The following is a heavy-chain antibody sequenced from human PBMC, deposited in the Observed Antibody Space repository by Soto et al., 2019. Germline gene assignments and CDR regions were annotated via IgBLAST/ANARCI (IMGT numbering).Heavy chain of an antibody. V-gene: IGHV3-30*19. CDR2: ISYDGSNK. D-gene: IGHD2-2*01. Sequence: GGSLRLSCAASGFTFRNYWVHWVRQAPGKGLERVAVISYDGSNKYYADSVKSRFTISRDNSKNTLYLQMNSLRAEDTAVYYCARDDIVLVPAASKTNYYYGMDVWGQGTTVTVSS. CDR1: GFTFRNYW. CDR3: ARDDIVLVPAASKTNYYYGMDV. J-gene: IGHJ6*02.